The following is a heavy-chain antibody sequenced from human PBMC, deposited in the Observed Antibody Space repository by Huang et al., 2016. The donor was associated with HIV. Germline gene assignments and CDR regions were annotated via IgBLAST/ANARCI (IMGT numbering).Heavy chain of an antibody. J-gene: IGHJ6*02. CDR1: GYRFRSNW. CDR3: ARLIGSPSFYYGLDV. Sequence: EVQLVQSGAEVKKPGESLKISCKCSGYRFRSNWIGWVRQMPVKGLEWMGMIYTGDSDTRYIPSFQGQVTMAADKSINTAYLQWSSLKASDTAMYYCARLIGSPSFYYGLDVWGQGTTVTVSS. V-gene: IGHV5-51*01. CDR2: IYTGDSDT. D-gene: IGHD3-10*01.